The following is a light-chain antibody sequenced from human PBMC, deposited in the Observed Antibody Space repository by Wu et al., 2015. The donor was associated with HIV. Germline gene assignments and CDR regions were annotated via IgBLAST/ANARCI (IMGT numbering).Light chain of an antibody. Sequence: EIVLTQSPATLSLSPGERATLSCRASQSVSSYLAWYQQKPGQAPRLLIYDASNRATGIPARFSGSGSGTDFTLTISSLEPEDFAVYYCQQRSNWPGGTFGGGTKGGDQT. V-gene: IGKV3-11*01. CDR3: QQRSNWPGGT. CDR1: QSVSSY. J-gene: IGKJ4*01. CDR2: DAS.